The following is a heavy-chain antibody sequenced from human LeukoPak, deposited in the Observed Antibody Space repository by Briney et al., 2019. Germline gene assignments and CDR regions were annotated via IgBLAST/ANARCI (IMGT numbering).Heavy chain of an antibody. J-gene: IGHJ4*02. Sequence: ASVKVSCKASGYTFTGYYMHWVRQAPGQGLEWMGWINPNSGDSNIAQNFQIRVTKTRDKSISTIHMELRRLRFDDTAVYYCARGRDEIDYWGQGTLVTVSS. V-gene: IGHV1-2*02. CDR2: INPNSGDS. CDR3: ARGRDEIDY. CDR1: GYTFTGYY. D-gene: IGHD3-10*01.